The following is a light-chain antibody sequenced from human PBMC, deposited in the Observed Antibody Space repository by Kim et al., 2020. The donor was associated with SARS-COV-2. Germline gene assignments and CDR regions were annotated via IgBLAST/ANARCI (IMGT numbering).Light chain of an antibody. CDR2: FDS. V-gene: IGLV3-21*04. CDR1: TLEVKV. Sequence: VSVVQGTRPGLLVGETTLEVKVYTGTSRSQARPPVLLIYFDSDWPGIPERFSGSNSGNTATLTIKKVEPGDEADYYCQVWNSGSDQWVFGGGTQLTVL. CDR3: QVWNSGSDQWV. J-gene: IGLJ3*02.